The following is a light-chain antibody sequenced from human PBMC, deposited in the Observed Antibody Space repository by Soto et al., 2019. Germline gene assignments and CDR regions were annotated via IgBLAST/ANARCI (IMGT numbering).Light chain of an antibody. CDR2: DAS. V-gene: IGKV1-5*01. Sequence: DIQMTQSPSTLSASVGDRVTITCRASQSISSWLAWYQQKPGKAPKLLIYDASSLESGVPSRFSGSGSGTEFTLTISSLQPDDFATYYCQQHNPYSPYTFGQGTKLEIK. J-gene: IGKJ2*01. CDR3: QQHNPYSPYT. CDR1: QSISSW.